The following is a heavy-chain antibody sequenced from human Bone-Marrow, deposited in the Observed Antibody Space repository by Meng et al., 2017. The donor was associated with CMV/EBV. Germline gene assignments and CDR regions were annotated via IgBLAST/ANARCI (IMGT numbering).Heavy chain of an antibody. CDR3: ASWAFEYFQH. J-gene: IGHJ1*01. CDR1: GGSISSSSYY. D-gene: IGHD3-16*01. CDR2: IYYSGST. V-gene: IGHV4-39*07. Sequence: CTVSGGSISSSSYYWGWTRQPPGKGLEWIGSIYYSGSTNYNPSLKSRVTISVDKSKNQFSLKLSSVTAADTAVYYCASWAFEYFQHWGQGTLVTVSS.